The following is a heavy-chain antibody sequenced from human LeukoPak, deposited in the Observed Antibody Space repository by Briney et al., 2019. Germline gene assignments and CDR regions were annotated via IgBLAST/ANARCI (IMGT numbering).Heavy chain of an antibody. CDR3: AREITLPLNLYGDYLDP. CDR1: GYTFTSYY. V-gene: IGHV1-46*01. D-gene: IGHD4-17*01. Sequence: ASVKVSSTASGYTFTSYYMHWVRQAPGQGLEWMGIIDPSGGSTTYPQKFQGRVTMTRDMSTSTVYMELSSLRSEYTAVYYCAREITLPLNLYGDYLDPWGQGTLVTVSS. J-gene: IGHJ5*02. CDR2: IDPSGGST.